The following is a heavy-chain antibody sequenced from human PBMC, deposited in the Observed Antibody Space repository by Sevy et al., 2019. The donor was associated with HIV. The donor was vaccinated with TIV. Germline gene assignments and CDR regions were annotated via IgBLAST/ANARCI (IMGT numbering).Heavy chain of an antibody. V-gene: IGHV3-23*01. Sequence: GGSLRLSCAASGFTFSSYAMSWDRQAPGKGLEWVSAISGSGGSTYYADSVKGRFTISRDNSKNTLYLQMNSLRAEDTAVYYCAKVEGYYYGSGSAGLDPWGQGTLVTVSS. J-gene: IGHJ5*02. D-gene: IGHD3-10*01. CDR3: AKVEGYYYGSGSAGLDP. CDR1: GFTFSSYA. CDR2: ISGSGGST.